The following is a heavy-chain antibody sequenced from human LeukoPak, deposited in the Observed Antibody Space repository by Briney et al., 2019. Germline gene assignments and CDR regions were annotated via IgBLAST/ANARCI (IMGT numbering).Heavy chain of an antibody. V-gene: IGHV3-33*01. D-gene: IGHD5-12*01. CDR3: ARDRVGYSGYDTLDY. J-gene: IGHJ4*02. CDR1: GFTFSSYS. Sequence: PGRSLRLSCAASGFTFSSYSMHWVRQAPGKGLEWVAVIWYDGSNKYYADSVKGRFTISRDNSKNTLYLQMNSLRAEDTAVYYRARDRVGYSGYDTLDYWGQGTLVTVSS. CDR2: IWYDGSNK.